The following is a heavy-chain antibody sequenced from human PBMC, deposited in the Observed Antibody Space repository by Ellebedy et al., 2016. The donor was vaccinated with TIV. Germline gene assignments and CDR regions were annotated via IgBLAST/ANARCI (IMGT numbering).Heavy chain of an antibody. CDR2: INGNAVST. Sequence: PGGSLRLSCAASGFTFSSYAMSWVRQAPGRGLEWVSGINGNAVSTAYADSVKGRFTISRDNSKDTLFLQMNSLRAEDTAVYFCAKDRTPGDGYWVFDNWGQGTLVSVSS. J-gene: IGHJ4*02. D-gene: IGHD5-18*01. V-gene: IGHV3-23*01. CDR1: GFTFSSYA. CDR3: AKDRTPGDGYWVFDN.